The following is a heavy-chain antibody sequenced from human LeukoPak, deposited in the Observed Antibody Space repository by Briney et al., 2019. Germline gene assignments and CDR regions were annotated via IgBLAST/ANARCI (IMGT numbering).Heavy chain of an antibody. Sequence: SETLSLTCTVSGGSISSGDYYWRWLRQPPGKGLEWIGYIYYSGSTYYNPSLKSRDTISVDTSKNQFSLKLSSVTAADTAVYYCARDTVTTFGYYYGMDVWGQGTTVTVSS. J-gene: IGHJ6*02. D-gene: IGHD4-17*01. CDR1: GGSISSGDYY. V-gene: IGHV4-30-4*01. CDR2: IYYSGST. CDR3: ARDTVTTFGYYYGMDV.